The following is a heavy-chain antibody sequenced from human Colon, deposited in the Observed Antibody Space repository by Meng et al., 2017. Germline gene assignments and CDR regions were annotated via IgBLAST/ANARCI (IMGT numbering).Heavy chain of an antibody. J-gene: IGHJ4*02. D-gene: IGHD4-23*01. CDR3: ARVPTTVDPFES. Sequence: QGLLQGWGPGLVKPSGTLSPPCPVSGGSISSNNWWSGVRQSPGRGLEWIGEIYQSGSTNYSPSLKSRVTISLDKSKNQFSLKVSYMTAADTAVYFCARVPTTVDPFESWGQGTLVTVSS. CDR1: GGSISSNNW. V-gene: IGHV4-4*02. CDR2: IYQSGST.